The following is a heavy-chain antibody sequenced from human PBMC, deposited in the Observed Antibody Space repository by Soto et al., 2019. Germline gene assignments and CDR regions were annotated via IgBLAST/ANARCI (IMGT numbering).Heavy chain of an antibody. J-gene: IGHJ5*02. CDR2: IWYDGSNK. CDR1: GFTFSSYG. V-gene: IGHV3-33*01. D-gene: IGHD6-19*01. CDR3: ASPSGYSSGRNWFDP. Sequence: GGSLRLSCAASGFTFSSYGMHWVRQAPGKGLEWVAVIWYDGSNKYYADSVKGRFTISRDNSKNTLYLQMNSLRAEDTAVYYCASPSGYSSGRNWFDPWGQGTLVTVSS.